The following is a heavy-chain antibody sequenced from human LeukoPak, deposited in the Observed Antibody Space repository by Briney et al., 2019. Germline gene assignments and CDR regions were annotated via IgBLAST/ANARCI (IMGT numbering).Heavy chain of an antibody. CDR3: ARTIVVVIEYYLDY. Sequence: GGSLRLSCAASGVTFSSYWMAWVRQAPGKGLEWVANIKQDGSEKYYVDSVKGRFTISRDNAKNSLYLQMNSLRAEDTAVYYCARTIVVVIEYYLDYWGQGTLVTVSS. CDR2: IKQDGSEK. CDR1: GVTFSSYW. D-gene: IGHD3-22*01. J-gene: IGHJ4*02. V-gene: IGHV3-7*04.